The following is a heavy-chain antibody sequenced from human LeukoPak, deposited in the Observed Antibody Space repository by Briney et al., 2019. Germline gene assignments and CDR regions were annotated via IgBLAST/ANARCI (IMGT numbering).Heavy chain of an antibody. V-gene: IGHV1-8*01. Sequence: ASVKVSCKASGYTFTSYDINWVRQATGQGLEWMGWMNPNSGNTGYAQKFQGRVTMTRNTSISTAYMELSSLRSEDTAVYYCARLGYCSGGSCYPLDYWGQGTLVTVSS. CDR2: MNPNSGNT. J-gene: IGHJ4*02. CDR3: ARLGYCSGGSCYPLDY. D-gene: IGHD2-15*01. CDR1: GYTFTSYD.